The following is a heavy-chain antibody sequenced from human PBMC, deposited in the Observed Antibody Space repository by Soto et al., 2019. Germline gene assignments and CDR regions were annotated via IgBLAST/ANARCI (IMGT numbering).Heavy chain of an antibody. CDR1: GFTFSNFA. Sequence: QVQLVESGGRVVQPGSSLRISCADSGFTFSNFAMHWVRQTPGKGLEWVAVISNDGTKKVYADSVKGRFTISRDNSKNILYLEMNTLRTEDTAVYYCATIILHYWGQGTLVTVSS. D-gene: IGHD3-10*01. V-gene: IGHV3-30-3*01. J-gene: IGHJ4*02. CDR2: ISNDGTKK. CDR3: ATIILHY.